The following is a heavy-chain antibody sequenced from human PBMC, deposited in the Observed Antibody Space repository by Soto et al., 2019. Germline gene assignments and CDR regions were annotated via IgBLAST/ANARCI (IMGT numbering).Heavy chain of an antibody. CDR2: INHSGST. J-gene: IGHJ6*03. CDR1: GGSFSGYY. D-gene: IGHD3-10*01. CDR3: ARGRRGSGSYWGTYYYYYMDV. V-gene: IGHV4-34*01. Sequence: SETLSLTCAIYGGSFSGYYWSWIRQPPGKGLEWIGEINHSGSTNYNPSLKSRVTISVDTSKNQFSLKLSSVTAADTAVYYCARGRRGSGSYWGTYYYYYMDVWGKGTTVTVSS.